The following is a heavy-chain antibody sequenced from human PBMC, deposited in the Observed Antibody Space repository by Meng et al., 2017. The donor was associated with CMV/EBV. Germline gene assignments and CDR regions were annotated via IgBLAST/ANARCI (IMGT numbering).Heavy chain of an antibody. CDR1: GFTFSSYA. CDR3: ARGDYFDY. CDR2: ISYDGSNK. Sequence: QRVGSGGGVVQPGRSLSFSCAASGFTFSSYAMHWVRQAPGKGLEWVAVISYDGSNKYYADSVKGRFTISRDNSKNTLYLQMNSLRAEDTAVYYCARGDYFDYWGQGTLVTVSS. J-gene: IGHJ4*02. V-gene: IGHV3-30-3*01.